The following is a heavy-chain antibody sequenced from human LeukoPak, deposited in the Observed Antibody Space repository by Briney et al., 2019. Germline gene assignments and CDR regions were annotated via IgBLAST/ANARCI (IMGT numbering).Heavy chain of an antibody. CDR2: ISYDGSNK. Sequence: GGSLRLSCAASGFTFSSYAMHWVRQAPGKGLEWVAVISYDGSNKYYADSVKGRFTISRDNSKNSLYLQMNSLRAEDTAVYYCAREGDGRYCVSHWGQGTLVTVSS. D-gene: IGHD2-15*01. J-gene: IGHJ4*02. V-gene: IGHV3-30-3*01. CDR3: AREGDGRYCVSH. CDR1: GFTFSSYA.